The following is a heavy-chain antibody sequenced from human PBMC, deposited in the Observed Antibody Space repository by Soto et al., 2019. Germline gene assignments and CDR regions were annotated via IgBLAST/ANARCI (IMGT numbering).Heavy chain of an antibody. CDR2: INHSGST. J-gene: IGHJ4*02. CDR1: GGSFSGYY. D-gene: IGHD3-3*01. CDR3: AHSSIFGVVIHPFDY. Sequence: KTSETLSLTCAVYGGSFSGYYWSWIRQPPGKGLEWIGEINHSGSTNYNPPLKSRVTISVDTSKNQFSLKLSSVTAADTAVYYCAHSSIFGVVIHPFDYWGQGTLVTVSS. V-gene: IGHV4-34*01.